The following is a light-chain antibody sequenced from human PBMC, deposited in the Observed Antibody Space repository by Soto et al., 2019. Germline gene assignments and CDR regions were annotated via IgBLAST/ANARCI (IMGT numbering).Light chain of an antibody. J-gene: IGLJ3*02. CDR3: ASWDDSQSGFGL. Sequence: QSVLTQPTSVSGTPGQRVIISCSGSTSNIGANPVNWYQQLPGTAPKLLIYGSDRRPSGVPDRFSGSKSATAASLAISGLQAADEADYYCASWDDSQSGFGLFGGGTKLTVL. CDR2: GSD. CDR1: TSNIGANP. V-gene: IGLV1-44*01.